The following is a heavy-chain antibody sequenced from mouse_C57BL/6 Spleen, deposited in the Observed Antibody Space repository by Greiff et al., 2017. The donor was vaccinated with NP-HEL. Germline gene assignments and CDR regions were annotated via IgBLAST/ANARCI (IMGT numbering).Heavy chain of an antibody. D-gene: IGHD1-1*01. CDR2: INPSTGGT. CDR3: ARGRGYYYGSSPYWYFDV. CDR1: GYSFTGYY. J-gene: IGHJ1*03. V-gene: IGHV1-42*01. Sequence: EVQLQQSGPELVKPGASVKISCKASGYSFTGYYMNWVKQSPEKSLEWIGEINPSTGGTTYNQKFKAKATLTVDKSSSTAYIQLKSLTSEDSAVYYCARGRGYYYGSSPYWYFDVWGTGTTVTVSS.